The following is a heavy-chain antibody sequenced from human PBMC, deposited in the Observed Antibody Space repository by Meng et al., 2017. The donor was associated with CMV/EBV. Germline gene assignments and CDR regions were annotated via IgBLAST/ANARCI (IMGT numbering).Heavy chain of an antibody. V-gene: IGHV4-39*07. D-gene: IGHD2-2*01. CDR1: GGSISSRSYY. Sequence: GSLRLSCTVSGGSISSRSYYWCWIRQPPGKGLEWIGTIYYSGSTYYNPSLKSRVTISIDTSKNQFSLKLSSVTAADTAVYYCARGLKYQLVMSGRGYFDYWGQGTLVTVSS. J-gene: IGHJ4*02. CDR2: IYYSGST. CDR3: ARGLKYQLVMSGRGYFDY.